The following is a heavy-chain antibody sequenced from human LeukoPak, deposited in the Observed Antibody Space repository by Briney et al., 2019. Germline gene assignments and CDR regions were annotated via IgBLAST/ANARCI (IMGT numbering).Heavy chain of an antibody. CDR2: ISAYNGNT. CDR1: GYTFTSYG. CDR3: AGGPYSSSWYGSMIYATSGKDFDY. D-gene: IGHD6-13*01. V-gene: IGHV1-18*01. J-gene: IGHJ4*02. Sequence: GASVKVSCKASGYTFTSYGISWVRQAPGQGLEWMGWISAYNGNTNYAQKLRGRVTMTTDTSTSTAYMELRSLRSDDTAVYYCAGGPYSSSWYGSMIYATSGKDFDYWGQGTLVTVSS.